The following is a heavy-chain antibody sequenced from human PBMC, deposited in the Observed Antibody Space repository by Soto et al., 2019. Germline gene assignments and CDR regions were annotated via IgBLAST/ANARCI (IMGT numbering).Heavy chain of an antibody. J-gene: IGHJ3*02. V-gene: IGHV3-33*01. CDR3: ARPLRDDFWSGYKSHAFDI. Sequence: VAVIWYDGSNKYYADSVKGRFTISRDNSKNTLYLQMNSLRAEDTAVYYCARPLRDDFWSGYKSHAFDIWGQGTMVTVSS. D-gene: IGHD3-3*01. CDR2: IWYDGSNK.